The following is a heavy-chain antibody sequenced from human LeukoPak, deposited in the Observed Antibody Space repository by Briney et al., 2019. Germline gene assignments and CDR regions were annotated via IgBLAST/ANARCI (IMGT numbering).Heavy chain of an antibody. J-gene: IGHJ6*03. V-gene: IGHV3-21*04. Sequence: GGSLRLSCAASGFTFSSYSMNWVRQAPGKGLEWVSSISSSSSYIYYADSVKGRFTISRDNAKNSLYLQMNSLRAEDTALYHCARTNSSGWFGYHYYYMDVWGKGTTVTISS. CDR2: ISSSSSYI. CDR1: GFTFSSYS. D-gene: IGHD6-19*01. CDR3: ARTNSSGWFGYHYYYMDV.